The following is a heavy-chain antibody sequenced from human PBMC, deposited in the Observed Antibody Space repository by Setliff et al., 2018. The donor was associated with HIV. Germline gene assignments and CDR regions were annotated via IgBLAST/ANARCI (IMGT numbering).Heavy chain of an antibody. Sequence: SETLSLTCTVSGGSISSYYGSWIRQSAGKGLEWIGRIYSSGSTNYNPSLKSRVTITVDESKNQFSLKLSSVTAADTAVYYCARRSTVARGVDCFDLWGQGTQVTVSS. CDR3: ARRSTVARGVDCFDL. CDR1: GGSISSYY. V-gene: IGHV4-4*07. J-gene: IGHJ4*02. D-gene: IGHD3-10*01. CDR2: IYSSGST.